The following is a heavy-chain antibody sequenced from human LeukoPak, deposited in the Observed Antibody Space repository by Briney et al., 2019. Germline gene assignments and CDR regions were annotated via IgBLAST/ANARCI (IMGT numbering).Heavy chain of an antibody. CDR1: GFIFSSYG. J-gene: IGHJ4*02. V-gene: IGHV3-30*02. Sequence: GGSLRLSCAASGFIFSSYGIHWVRQAPGKGLEWVAFIRYDGSNKYYADSVKGRFTISRDNSKNTVYLQMNSLGAEDTAVYYCARVRYFDWLGPFDYWGQGTLVTVSS. D-gene: IGHD3-9*01. CDR2: IRYDGSNK. CDR3: ARVRYFDWLGPFDY.